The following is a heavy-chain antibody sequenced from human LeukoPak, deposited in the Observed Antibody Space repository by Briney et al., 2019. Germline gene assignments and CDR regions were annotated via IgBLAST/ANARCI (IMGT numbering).Heavy chain of an antibody. CDR2: ISYDGSNK. J-gene: IGHJ6*02. CDR3: AREEGGSGWYSYYYGMDV. CDR1: GFTFSSYA. D-gene: IGHD6-19*01. Sequence: GGSLRLSCAASGFTFSSYAMHWVRQAPGKGLEWVAVISYDGSNKYYADSVKGRFTISRDNSKNTLYLQMNSLRAEDTAVYYCAREEGGSGWYSYYYGMDVWGQGTMVTVSS. V-gene: IGHV3-30-3*01.